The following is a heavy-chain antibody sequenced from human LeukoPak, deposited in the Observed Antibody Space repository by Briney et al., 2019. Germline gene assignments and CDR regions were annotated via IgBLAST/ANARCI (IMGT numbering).Heavy chain of an antibody. CDR1: GFTFSSYG. CDR2: IWYDGSNK. Sequence: PGGSPRLSCAASGFTFSSYGMHWVRQAPGKGLEWVAVIWYDGSNKYYADSAKGRFTISRDNSKNTLYLQMNSLRAEDTALYHCARNNGMDVWGQGTTVIVSS. V-gene: IGHV3-33*01. CDR3: ARNNGMDV. J-gene: IGHJ6*02.